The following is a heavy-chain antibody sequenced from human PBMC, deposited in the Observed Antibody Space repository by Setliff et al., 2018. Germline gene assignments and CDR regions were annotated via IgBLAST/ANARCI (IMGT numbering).Heavy chain of an antibody. Sequence: ASVKVSCKASAYSFTNYGITWVRQAPGQGLEWMGWISAYDGNTRFAQNIQGRVTLTTDTPTSTAYMELRSLRSDDTAVYYCARSPPNRGFGSSWYGDFWGQGTLVTVSS. CDR1: AYSFTNYG. D-gene: IGHD6-13*01. J-gene: IGHJ4*02. CDR2: ISAYDGNT. CDR3: ARSPPNRGFGSSWYGDF. V-gene: IGHV1-18*01.